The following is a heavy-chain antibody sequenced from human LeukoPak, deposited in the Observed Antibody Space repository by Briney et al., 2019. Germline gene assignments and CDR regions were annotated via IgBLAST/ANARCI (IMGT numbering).Heavy chain of an antibody. D-gene: IGHD5-18*01. Sequence: ASVKVSCKASGYTFTSYGISWVGQAPGQGVEGRGWVTAYNGNTNYAQKLQGRVTMTTDTSTSTAYMELRSLRSDDAAVYYCARVDVYSSLGAFDIWGQGTMVTVSS. V-gene: IGHV1-18*01. CDR1: GYTFTSYG. CDR3: ARVDVYSSLGAFDI. CDR2: VTAYNGNT. J-gene: IGHJ3*02.